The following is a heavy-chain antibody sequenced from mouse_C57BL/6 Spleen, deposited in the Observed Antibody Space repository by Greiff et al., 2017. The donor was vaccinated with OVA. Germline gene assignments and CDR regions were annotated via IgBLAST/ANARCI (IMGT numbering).Heavy chain of an antibody. CDR1: GYTFTDYN. Sequence: VQLKESGPELVKPGASVKMSCKASGYTFTDYNMHWVKQSHGKSLEWIGYINPNNGGTSYNQKFKGKATLTVNKSSSTAYMELRSLTSEDSAVYYCAREWYYAMDYWGQGTSVTVSS. D-gene: IGHD1-3*01. V-gene: IGHV1-22*01. J-gene: IGHJ4*01. CDR3: AREWYYAMDY. CDR2: INPNNGGT.